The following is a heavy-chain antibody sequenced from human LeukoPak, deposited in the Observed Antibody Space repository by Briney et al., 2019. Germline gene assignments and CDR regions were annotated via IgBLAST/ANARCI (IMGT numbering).Heavy chain of an antibody. D-gene: IGHD1-26*01. V-gene: IGHV1-69*13. CDR3: ASLVGPYRYSGSYGGSY. Sequence: GASVKVSCKASGGTFSSYAISWVRQAPGQGLEWMGGIIPIFGTANYAQKFQGRVTITADESTSTAYMELSSLRSEDTAVYYCASLVGPYRYSGSYGGSYWGQGTLVTVSS. CDR2: IIPIFGTA. J-gene: IGHJ4*02. CDR1: GGTFSSYA.